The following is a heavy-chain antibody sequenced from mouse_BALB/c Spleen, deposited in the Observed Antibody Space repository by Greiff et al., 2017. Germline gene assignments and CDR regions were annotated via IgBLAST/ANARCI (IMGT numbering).Heavy chain of an antibody. CDR1: GYSITSGYY. CDR3: AREGGYGGYAMDY. CDR2: ISYDGSN. D-gene: IGHD2-2*01. Sequence: EVKLLESGPGLVKPSQSLSLTCSVTGYSITSGYYWNWIRQFPGNKLEWMGYISYDGSNNYNPSLKNRISITRDTSKNQFFLKLNSVTTEDTATYYCAREGGYGGYAMDYWGQGTSVTVSS. J-gene: IGHJ4*01. V-gene: IGHV3-6*02.